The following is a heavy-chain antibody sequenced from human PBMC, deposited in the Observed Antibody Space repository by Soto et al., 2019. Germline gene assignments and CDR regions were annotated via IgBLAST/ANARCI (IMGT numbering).Heavy chain of an antibody. CDR2: IIPIFGTA. D-gene: IGHD6-13*01. V-gene: IGHV1-69*01. Sequence: QVQLVQSGAEVKKPGSSVKVSCKASGGTFSSYAISWVRQAPGQGLEWMGGIIPIFGTANNAQKFQGRVTITADESTSTAYVELSRLRSEDTAVYYCARGGQRIAAAAIVLEAFDIWGQGTMVTVSS. CDR3: ARGGQRIAAAAIVLEAFDI. CDR1: GGTFSSYA. J-gene: IGHJ3*02.